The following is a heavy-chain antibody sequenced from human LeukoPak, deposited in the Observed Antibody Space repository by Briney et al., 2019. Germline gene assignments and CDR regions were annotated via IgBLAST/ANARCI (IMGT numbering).Heavy chain of an antibody. V-gene: IGHV3-30*02. D-gene: IGHD6-13*01. CDR2: IRYDGSNK. CDR3: ARSLRDRSSWLLFDY. Sequence: GGSLRLSCAASGFTFSSYGMHWVRQAPGKGLEWVAFIRYDGSNKYYADSVKGRFTISRDNAKNSLYLQMNSLRAEDTAVYYCARSLRDRSSWLLFDYWGQGTLVTVSS. CDR1: GFTFSSYG. J-gene: IGHJ4*02.